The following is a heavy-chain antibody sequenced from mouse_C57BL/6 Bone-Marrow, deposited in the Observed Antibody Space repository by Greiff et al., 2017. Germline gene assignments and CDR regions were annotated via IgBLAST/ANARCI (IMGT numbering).Heavy chain of an antibody. J-gene: IGHJ2*01. CDR1: GFNIKDDY. CDR3: TTGATVVYFDY. CDR2: IDPEDGDT. V-gene: IGHV14-4*01. D-gene: IGHD1-1*01. Sequence: VQLKESGAELVRPGASVKLSCTASGFNIKDDYMHWVKQRPEQGLEWIGWIDPEDGDTEYASKFQGKATITADTSSNTAYLQLSSLTSDDTAVYYCTTGATVVYFDYWGQGTTLTVSS.